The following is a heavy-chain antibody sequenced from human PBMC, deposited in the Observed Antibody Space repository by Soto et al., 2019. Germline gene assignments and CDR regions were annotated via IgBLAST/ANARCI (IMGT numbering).Heavy chain of an antibody. J-gene: IGHJ4*02. CDR3: ARGYGRNFDY. CDR2: VYRTGST. CDR1: GGSISTSNW. V-gene: IGHV4-4*02. Sequence: PSETLSLTCAVSGGSISTSNWWSWVRQPPGKGLEWIGEVYRTGSTNYNPSLESRLTISVDKSKNQFSLKLTSVTAADTAVYYCARGYGRNFDYWGQGTLVTVSS. D-gene: IGHD5-18*01.